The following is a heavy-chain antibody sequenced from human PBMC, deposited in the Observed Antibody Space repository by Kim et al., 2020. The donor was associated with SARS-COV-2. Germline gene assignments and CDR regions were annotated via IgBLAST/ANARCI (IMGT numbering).Heavy chain of an antibody. V-gene: IGHV4-59*08. D-gene: IGHD1-26*01. Sequence: TNYNPSRKSRVTISVDTSKNQFSLKRSSVTAADTAVYYWARRGREGWFDPWGQGTLVTVSS. CDR3: ARRGREGWFDP. CDR2: T. J-gene: IGHJ5*02.